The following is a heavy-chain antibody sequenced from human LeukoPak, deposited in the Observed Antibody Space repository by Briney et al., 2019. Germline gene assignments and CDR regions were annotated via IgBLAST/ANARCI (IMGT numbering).Heavy chain of an antibody. D-gene: IGHD2-2*01. Sequence: GGSLRLSCAASGFTFSSYSMNWVRQAPGKGLEWVSSISSSSSYIYYADSVKGRFTISRDNAKNSLYLQMNSLRAEDTAVYYCARLVVPAAIQAAGAFDIWGQGTMVTVSS. CDR3: ARLVVPAAIQAAGAFDI. CDR2: ISSSSSYI. J-gene: IGHJ3*02. CDR1: GFTFSSYS. V-gene: IGHV3-21*01.